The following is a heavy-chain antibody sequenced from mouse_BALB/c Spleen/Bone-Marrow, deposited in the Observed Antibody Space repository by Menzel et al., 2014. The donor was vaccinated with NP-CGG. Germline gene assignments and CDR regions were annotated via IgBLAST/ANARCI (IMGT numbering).Heavy chain of an antibody. J-gene: IGHJ3*01. D-gene: IGHD4-1*01. CDR1: GYTFTSYW. Sequence: VQLQQSGAELAKPGASVKMSCKASGYTFTSYWMHRVKQRPGQGLEWIGYINPSTGYTEYNQKFKDKATLTADKSSSTAYMQLSSLTSEDSAVYYCAREGNWDGFAYWGQGTLVTVSA. CDR3: AREGNWDGFAY. V-gene: IGHV1-7*01. CDR2: INPSTGYT.